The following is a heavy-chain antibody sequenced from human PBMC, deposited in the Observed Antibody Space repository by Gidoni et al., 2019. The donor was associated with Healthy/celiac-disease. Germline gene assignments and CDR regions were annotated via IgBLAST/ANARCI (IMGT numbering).Heavy chain of an antibody. Sequence: QLQLQESGPGLVKPSETLSLTCTVSGGSIRSSSYYWGWIRQPPGKGLEWIGSIYYSGSTYYNPSLKSRVTISVDTSKNQFSLKLSSVTAADTAVYYCASQGRVVPNFFDYWGQGTLVTVSS. CDR1: GGSIRSSSYY. V-gene: IGHV4-39*01. D-gene: IGHD6-6*01. CDR3: ASQGRVVPNFFDY. CDR2: IYYSGST. J-gene: IGHJ4*02.